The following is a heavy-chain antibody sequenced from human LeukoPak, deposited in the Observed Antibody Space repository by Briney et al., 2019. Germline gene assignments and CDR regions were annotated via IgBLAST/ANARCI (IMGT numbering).Heavy chain of an antibody. CDR1: GFTFSSYW. J-gene: IGHJ4*02. Sequence: QPGGSLRLSCAASGFTFSSYWMSWVRQAPGKGLEWVANIKQDGSEKYYVDSVKGRFTISRDNAKNSLYLQMNSLRAEDTAVYYCARGLLGDYVYFDYWGQGTLVTVSS. CDR3: ARGLLGDYVYFDY. V-gene: IGHV3-7*01. D-gene: IGHD4-17*01. CDR2: IKQDGSEK.